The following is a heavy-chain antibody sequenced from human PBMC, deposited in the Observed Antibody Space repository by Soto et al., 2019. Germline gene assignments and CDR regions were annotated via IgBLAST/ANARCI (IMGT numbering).Heavy chain of an antibody. J-gene: IGHJ6*02. Sequence: QVQLVQSGAEVKKPGASVKVSCKASGYTFTSYYMHWVRQAPGQGLEWMGIINPSGGSTSYAQKFQGRGTMTRDTSTSTVYMELSSLRSEDTAVYYCARDWIARNWQWLPIRYYYYGMDVWGQGTTVTVSS. CDR3: ARDWIARNWQWLPIRYYYYGMDV. V-gene: IGHV1-46*01. D-gene: IGHD6-19*01. CDR1: GYTFTSYY. CDR2: INPSGGST.